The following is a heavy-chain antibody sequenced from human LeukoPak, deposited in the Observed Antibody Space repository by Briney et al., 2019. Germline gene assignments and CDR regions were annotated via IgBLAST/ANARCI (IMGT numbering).Heavy chain of an antibody. D-gene: IGHD4-17*01. Sequence: GWFMMLSCAASGITFSSYGMHWVRQAPGKGLDSVAVISYDGSNKYYADSVKGRFTISRDNSKNTLYLQMNSLRAEDTAVYYCAKAPYGDFEYFQHWGQGTLVTVSS. J-gene: IGHJ1*01. CDR1: GITFSSYG. V-gene: IGHV3-30*06. CDR3: AKAPYGDFEYFQH. CDR2: ISYDGSNK.